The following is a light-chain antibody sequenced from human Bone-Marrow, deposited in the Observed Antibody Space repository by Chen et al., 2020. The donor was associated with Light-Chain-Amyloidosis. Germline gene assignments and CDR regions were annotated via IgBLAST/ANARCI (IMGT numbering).Light chain of an antibody. Sequence: YELTQPPPVPGSPGQTSSITCSGDDLPTKYAYWYQQKPGPAPVLVIHRDTERPSGISERFSGSISGTTATLTISGVQAEDEADYHCQSADSSGTYEVIFGGGTKLTVL. CDR1: DLPTKY. CDR3: QSADSSGTYEVI. J-gene: IGLJ2*01. V-gene: IGLV3-25*03. CDR2: RDT.